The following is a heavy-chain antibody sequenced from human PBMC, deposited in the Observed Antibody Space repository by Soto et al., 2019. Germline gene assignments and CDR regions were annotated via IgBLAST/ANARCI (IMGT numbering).Heavy chain of an antibody. D-gene: IGHD6-19*01. V-gene: IGHV1-18*01. J-gene: IGHJ4*02. CDR2: INAGGGYT. CDR3: ARSAPGYSSGWYLPFDY. CDR1: GYTFTSYG. Sequence: ASVKVSCKASGYTFTSYGISWGRQAPGQGLEWMGTINAGGGYTTYAQKFQGRVTITADKSTSTAYMELSSLRSEDTAVYYCARSAPGYSSGWYLPFDYWGQGTLVTV.